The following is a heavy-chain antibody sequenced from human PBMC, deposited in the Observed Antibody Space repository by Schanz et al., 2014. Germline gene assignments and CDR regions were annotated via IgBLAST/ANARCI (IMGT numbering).Heavy chain of an antibody. CDR2: VNHGGYT. CDR3: ATWSGTRLFHN. CDR1: GGSFSGYW. Sequence: QVQLQQWGAGLLKPSETLSLTCAFSGGSFSGYWWTWVRQSPGKGLEWIGEVNHGGYTNYNPSLKIRVTVSVDMSKKQFSLRLSPVTAADTAAYYCATWSGTRLFHNWGQGTLVTVSS. D-gene: IGHD1-7*01. V-gene: IGHV4-34*01. J-gene: IGHJ4*02.